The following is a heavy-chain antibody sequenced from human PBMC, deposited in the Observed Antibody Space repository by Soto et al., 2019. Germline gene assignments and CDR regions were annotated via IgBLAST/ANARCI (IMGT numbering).Heavy chain of an antibody. Sequence: QVQLVQSGAEVKKPGASVKVSCKASGYTFASYAISWMRQAPGQGLEWMGWISAYNGNTNHAQKLQGRVTMTTDTSTSTVYMELRSLRSDDTAVYYCARDPPPPDYWGQGTLVTVSS. CDR1: GYTFASYA. CDR2: ISAYNGNT. CDR3: ARDPPPPDY. V-gene: IGHV1-18*01. J-gene: IGHJ4*02.